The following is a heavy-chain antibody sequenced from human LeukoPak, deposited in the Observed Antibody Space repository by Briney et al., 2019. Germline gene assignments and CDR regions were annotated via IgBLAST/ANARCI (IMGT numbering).Heavy chain of an antibody. J-gene: IGHJ4*02. D-gene: IGHD6-19*01. CDR1: GFTVSSNY. CDR2: IYSGGST. CDR3: ASLVGSGWFYFDY. V-gene: IGHV3-66*01. Sequence: GGSLRLSCVASGFTVSSNYMSWVRQAPGKGLEWVSVIYSGGSTYYADSVKGRFTISRDNSKNTLYLQMNSLRAEDTAVYYCASLVGSGWFYFDYWGQGTLVTVSS.